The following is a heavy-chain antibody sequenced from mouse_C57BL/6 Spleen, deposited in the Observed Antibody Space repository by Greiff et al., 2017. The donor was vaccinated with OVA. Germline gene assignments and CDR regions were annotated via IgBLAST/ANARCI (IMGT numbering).Heavy chain of an antibody. J-gene: IGHJ1*03. CDR2: IYPGSGST. V-gene: IGHV1-55*01. Sequence: QVQLQQPGAELVKPGASVTMSCKASGYTFTSYWITWVKQRPGQGLEWIGDIYPGSGSTNYNEKFKSQATLTVDTSSSTAYMQHSSLTSEDSAVYYGARRGSIYYDYSDWYFDVWGTGTTVTVSS. CDR3: ARRGSIYYDYSDWYFDV. D-gene: IGHD2-4*01. CDR1: GYTFTSYW.